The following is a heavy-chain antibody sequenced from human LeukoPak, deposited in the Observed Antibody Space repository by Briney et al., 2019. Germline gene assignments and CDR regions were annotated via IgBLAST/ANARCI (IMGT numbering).Heavy chain of an antibody. D-gene: IGHD2-2*01. CDR1: GFTVSSKS. J-gene: IGHJ4*02. V-gene: IGHV3-53*01. CDR3: ARGCSSTSCYGFDY. CDR2: IYSGGST. Sequence: GGSLRLSCAASGFTVSSKSMSWVRQAPGKGLEWVSVIYSGGSTYYADSVKGRFTISRDNSKNTLYLQMNSLRAEDTAVYYCARGCSSTSCYGFDYWGQRTLVTVSS.